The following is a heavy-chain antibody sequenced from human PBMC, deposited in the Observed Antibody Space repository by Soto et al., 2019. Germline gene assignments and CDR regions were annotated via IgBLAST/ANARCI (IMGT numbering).Heavy chain of an antibody. D-gene: IGHD2-15*01. CDR1: GFTFSSYA. CDR3: AKAPTIRGYCSGGSCFYDNWFDP. CDR2: FSGSGGST. J-gene: IGHJ5*02. V-gene: IGHV3-23*01. Sequence: GSLRLSCAASGFTFSSYAMSCVRQAPGKGLEWVSAFSGSGGSTYYADSVKGRFTISRDNSKNTLYLQMNSLRAEDTAVYYCAKAPTIRGYCSGGSCFYDNWFDPWGQGTLLTVSS.